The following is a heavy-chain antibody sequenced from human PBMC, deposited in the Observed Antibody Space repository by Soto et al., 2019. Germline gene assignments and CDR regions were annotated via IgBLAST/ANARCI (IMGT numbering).Heavy chain of an antibody. CDR3: ARHYYYYGMDV. Sequence: ASVKVSCKASGYTFTSYYMHGVRQAPGQGLEWMGIINPSGGSTSYAQKFQGRVTMTRDTSTSKVYMELSSLRSEDTAVYYCARHYYYYGMDVWGQGTTVTVSS. V-gene: IGHV1-46*01. CDR1: GYTFTSYY. J-gene: IGHJ6*02. CDR2: INPSGGST.